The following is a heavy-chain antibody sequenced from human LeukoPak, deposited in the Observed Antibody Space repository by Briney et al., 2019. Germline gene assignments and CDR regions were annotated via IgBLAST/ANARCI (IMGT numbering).Heavy chain of an antibody. J-gene: IGHJ4*02. Sequence: PGRSLRLSCAASGFTFSSYAMHWVRQAPGKGLEWVAVISYDGSNKYYADSVKGRFTISRDNSKNTLYLQMNSLRAEDTAVYYCARAPRGYSYGYQYYFDYWGQGTLVTVSS. CDR1: GFTFSSYA. V-gene: IGHV3-30*14. CDR3: ARAPRGYSYGYQYYFDY. CDR2: ISYDGSNK. D-gene: IGHD5-18*01.